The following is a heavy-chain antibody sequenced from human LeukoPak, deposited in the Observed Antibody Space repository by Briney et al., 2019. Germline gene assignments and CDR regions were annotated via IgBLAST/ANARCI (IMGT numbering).Heavy chain of an antibody. Sequence: SQTLSLTCAISGDSVSSNSATWNWIRQSPSTGLEWLGRTYYRSKWYNDYAVSMKSRITINPDTSKNQFSLQLNSVTPEDTAVYYCARRKAATFGMDVWGQGTTVTVSS. CDR1: GDSVSSNSAT. D-gene: IGHD6-13*01. CDR2: TYYRSKWYN. J-gene: IGHJ6*02. V-gene: IGHV6-1*01. CDR3: ARRKAATFGMDV.